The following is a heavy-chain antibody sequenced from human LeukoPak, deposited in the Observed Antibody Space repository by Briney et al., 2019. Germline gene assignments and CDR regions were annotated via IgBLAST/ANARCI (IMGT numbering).Heavy chain of an antibody. CDR2: INPNSGGT. V-gene: IGHV1-2*02. CDR1: GYTFTGYY. D-gene: IGHD4-17*01. Sequence: ASVKVSCKASGYTFTGYYMHWVRQAPGQGLEWMGWINPNSGGTNYAQKFQGRVTMTRDTSISTAYMELSGLRSDDTAVYYCARDIGQGLRIYYYYGMDVWGQGTTVAVSS. J-gene: IGHJ6*02. CDR3: ARDIGQGLRIYYYYGMDV.